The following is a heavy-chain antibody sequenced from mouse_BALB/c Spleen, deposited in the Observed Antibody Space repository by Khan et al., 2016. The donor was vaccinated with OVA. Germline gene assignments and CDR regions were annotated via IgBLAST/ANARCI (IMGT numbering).Heavy chain of an antibody. J-gene: IGHJ3*01. CDR1: GYTFTDFP. Sequence: QVQLKESGAELVRPGVSLKISCKGSGYTFTDFPMHWVKQSHAKNLEWIGVVSTNYGDATYNQKFTGKATMTVDKSSSTAYMELARLTSEDSAIXYCAGGGGGDRFAYWGQGTLVTVSA. CDR2: VSTNYGDA. CDR3: AGGGGGDRFAY. V-gene: IGHV1S137*01.